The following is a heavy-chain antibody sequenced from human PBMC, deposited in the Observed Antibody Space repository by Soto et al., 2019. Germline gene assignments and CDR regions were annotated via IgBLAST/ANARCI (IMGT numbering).Heavy chain of an antibody. J-gene: IGHJ4*02. Sequence: GGSLRLSCAASGFTFSSYAMHWVRQAPGKGLEWVAVISYDGSNKYYADSVKGRFTISRDNSKNTLYLQMNSLRAEDTAVYYCGRGPLAVAGTFDYGGQGTLVTVSS. CDR2: ISYDGSNK. D-gene: IGHD6-19*01. V-gene: IGHV3-30-3*01. CDR3: GRGPLAVAGTFDY. CDR1: GFTFSSYA.